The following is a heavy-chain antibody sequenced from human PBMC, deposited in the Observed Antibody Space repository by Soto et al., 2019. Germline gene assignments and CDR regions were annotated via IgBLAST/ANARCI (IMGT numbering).Heavy chain of an antibody. CDR2: IYYSGST. D-gene: IGHD6-6*01. CDR3: ARDGHSSSSGYNWFDP. V-gene: IGHV4-31*03. J-gene: IGHJ5*02. CDR1: GGSISSGGYY. Sequence: QVQLQESGPGLVKPSQTLSLTCTVSGGSISSGGYYWSWIRQHPGKGLEWIGYIYYSGSTYYNPSLKSRVTISVDTSKNQFSLKLSSMTAADTAVYYCARDGHSSSSGYNWFDPWGQGTLVTLSS.